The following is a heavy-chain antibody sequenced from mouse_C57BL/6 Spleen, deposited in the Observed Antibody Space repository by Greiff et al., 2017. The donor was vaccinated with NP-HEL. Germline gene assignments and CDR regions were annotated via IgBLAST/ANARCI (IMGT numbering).Heavy chain of an antibody. CDR2: IWRGGST. Sequence: VQLQQSGPGLVQPSQSLSITCTVSGFSLTSYGVHWVRQSPGKGLEWLGVIWRGGSTDYNAAFMSRLSITKDNSKSQVFFKMNSLQADDTAIYYCAKSNCDLDDYAMDYGGQGTSVTVSS. V-gene: IGHV2-5*01. D-gene: IGHD4-1*01. CDR1: GFSLTSYG. CDR3: AKSNCDLDDYAMDY. J-gene: IGHJ4*01.